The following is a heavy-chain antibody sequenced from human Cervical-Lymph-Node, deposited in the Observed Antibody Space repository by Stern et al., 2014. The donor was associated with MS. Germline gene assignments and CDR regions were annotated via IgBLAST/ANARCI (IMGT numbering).Heavy chain of an antibody. J-gene: IGHJ4*02. CDR2: VFYGGPT. Sequence: VQLVESGPGLVKPSETLSLTCAVSGDSISSYTHYWAWIRQPPGKGLEWLGSVFYGGPTYETPSLKSPVPISVDTSKNHFSRGLNSVTAADTAVYYCAKHACTGAACPFDLWGQGTLVTVSS. CDR1: GDSISSYTHY. CDR3: AKHACTGAACPFDL. V-gene: IGHV4-39*01. D-gene: IGHD2-8*02.